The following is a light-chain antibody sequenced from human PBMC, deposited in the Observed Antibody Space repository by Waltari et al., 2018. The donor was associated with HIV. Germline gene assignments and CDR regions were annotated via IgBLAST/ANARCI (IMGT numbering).Light chain of an antibody. CDR1: QDITTS. CDR3: QQASSFPLS. J-gene: IGKJ4*01. V-gene: IGKV1-12*01. Sequence: IQMTQSPSSLSAFVGDKVIISCRASQDITTSLAWYQVKPGGPPRLLIFAASGLHGGVPPRFSGSGSGTVFALTISNLQPEDSATYYCQQASSFPLSFGGGTKEEI. CDR2: AAS.